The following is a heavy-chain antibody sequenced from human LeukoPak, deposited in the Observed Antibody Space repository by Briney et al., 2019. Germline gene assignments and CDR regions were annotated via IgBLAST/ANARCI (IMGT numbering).Heavy chain of an antibody. Sequence: SETLSLTCTVSGGSISSYYWSWIRQPAGKGLEWIGRIYPSGNTNYNPSLKSRVTMSIDTSKNQFSLNLSSVTAADTAVYHCARGSGTSTHDAFDIWGHGTMVTVSS. J-gene: IGHJ3*02. D-gene: IGHD2-2*01. CDR3: ARGSGTSTHDAFDI. V-gene: IGHV4-4*07. CDR2: IYPSGNT. CDR1: GGSISSYY.